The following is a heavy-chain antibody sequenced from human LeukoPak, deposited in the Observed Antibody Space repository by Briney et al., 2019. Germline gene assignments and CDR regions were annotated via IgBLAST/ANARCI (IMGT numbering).Heavy chain of an antibody. Sequence: SETLSLTCAVYGGSFSGYYWSWIRQPPGKGLEWMGEINHSGSTNYNPSLKSRVTISVDTSKNQFSLKLSSVTAAGTAVYYCAVTYYDILTGYSPSDYWGQGTLVTVSS. CDR1: GGSFSGYY. CDR3: AVTYYDILTGYSPSDY. D-gene: IGHD3-9*01. J-gene: IGHJ4*02. CDR2: INHSGST. V-gene: IGHV4-34*01.